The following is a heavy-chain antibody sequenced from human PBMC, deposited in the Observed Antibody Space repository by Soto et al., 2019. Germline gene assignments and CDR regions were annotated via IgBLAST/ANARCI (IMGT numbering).Heavy chain of an antibody. V-gene: IGHV4-30-4*01. CDR3: ARETSESRRAVAGTGVYNVFDP. Sequence: SETLSLTCSVPGSSIRSGDYDWSWIRQPPGKGLEWSGYIYYSGSTYYNPSLKSRVTISVDTSKNQFSLKLSPVTAADTAGYYCARETSESRRAVAGTGVYNVFDPWGQGTLVTVSS. CDR1: GSSIRSGDYD. D-gene: IGHD6-19*01. CDR2: IYYSGST. J-gene: IGHJ5*02.